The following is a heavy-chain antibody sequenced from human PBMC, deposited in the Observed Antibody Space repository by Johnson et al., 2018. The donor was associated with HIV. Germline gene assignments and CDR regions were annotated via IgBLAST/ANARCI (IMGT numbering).Heavy chain of an antibody. CDR3: ARSPGEADAFDI. CDR2: ISYDGSNK. J-gene: IGHJ3*02. Sequence: QVQLVESGGGLVQPGGSLRLSCAASGFTFSSYWMSWVRQAPGKGLEWVAVISYDGSNKYYVDSVKGRFTISRDNSKNTLYLQMNSLRAEDTAVYYCARSPGEADAFDIWGQGTMVTVSS. V-gene: IGHV3-30*03. D-gene: IGHD3-10*01. CDR1: GFTFSSYW.